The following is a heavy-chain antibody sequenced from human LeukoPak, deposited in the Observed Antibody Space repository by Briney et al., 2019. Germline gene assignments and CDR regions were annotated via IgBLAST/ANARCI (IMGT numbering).Heavy chain of an antibody. CDR3: ASTGYCTNGVCYIPFDY. CDR1: GGSFSGYY. J-gene: IGHJ4*02. Sequence: SETLSLTCAVYGGSFSGYYWSWIRQPPGKGLEWIGEINHSGSTNYNPSLKSRVTISVDTSKNQFSLKLSSVTAADTAVYYCASTGYCTNGVCYIPFDYWGQGTLVTVSS. V-gene: IGHV4-34*01. D-gene: IGHD2-8*01. CDR2: INHSGST.